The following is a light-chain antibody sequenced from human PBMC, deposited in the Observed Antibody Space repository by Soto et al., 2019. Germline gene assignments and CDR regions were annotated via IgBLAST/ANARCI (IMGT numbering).Light chain of an antibody. CDR3: QQSYSTLWT. CDR2: AAS. Sequence: DIQMTQSPSSLSASVGDRVTITCRASQSISSYLNWYQQKPGTAPMLLIYAASSLQSGVPSRFSGSGSGTDFTLTISSLQPEDFATYYCQQSYSTLWTVGQGTKVEIK. CDR1: QSISSY. J-gene: IGKJ1*01. V-gene: IGKV1-39*01.